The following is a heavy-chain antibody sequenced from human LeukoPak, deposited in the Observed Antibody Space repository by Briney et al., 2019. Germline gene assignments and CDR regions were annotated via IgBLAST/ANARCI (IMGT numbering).Heavy chain of an antibody. CDR1: GYTFTGYY. CDR2: INPNSGGT. Sequence: ASVKVSCKASGYTFTGYYMHWVRQAPGQGLEWMGWINPNSGGTNHAQKFQGRVTMTRDTSISTAYMELSRLRSDDTAVYYCARGSDDFWSGYSPSYWGQGTLVTVSS. D-gene: IGHD3-3*01. CDR3: ARGSDDFWSGYSPSY. J-gene: IGHJ4*02. V-gene: IGHV1-2*02.